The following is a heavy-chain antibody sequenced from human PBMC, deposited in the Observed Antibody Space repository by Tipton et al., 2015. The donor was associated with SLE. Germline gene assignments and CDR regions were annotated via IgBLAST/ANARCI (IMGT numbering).Heavy chain of an antibody. Sequence: TLSLTCTVSGGSIGSYYWSWMRQAPGKGLEWIGYIFYGGTANNNPSLKSRVTISVDRSKNQFSLKLNSVTAADTAVYYCARGEWELYFDYWGQGTLVTVSS. D-gene: IGHD1-26*01. CDR1: GGSIGSYY. V-gene: IGHV4-59*01. CDR2: IFYGGTA. J-gene: IGHJ4*02. CDR3: ARGEWELYFDY.